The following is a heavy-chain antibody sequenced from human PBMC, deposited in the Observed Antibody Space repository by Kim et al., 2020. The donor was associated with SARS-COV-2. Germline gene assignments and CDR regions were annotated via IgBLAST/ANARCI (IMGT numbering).Heavy chain of an antibody. Sequence: SETLSLTCTVSGGSISSSSYYWGWIRQPPGKGLEWIGSIYYSGSTYYNPSLKSRVTISVDTSKNQFSLKLSSVTAADTAVYYCARQGRYFDWLLYYFDYWGQGTLVTVSS. CDR1: GGSISSSSYY. CDR2: IYYSGST. CDR3: ARQGRYFDWLLYYFDY. D-gene: IGHD3-9*01. V-gene: IGHV4-39*01. J-gene: IGHJ4*02.